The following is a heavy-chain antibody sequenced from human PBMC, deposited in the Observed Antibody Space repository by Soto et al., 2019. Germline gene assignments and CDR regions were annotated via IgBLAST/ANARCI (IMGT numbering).Heavy chain of an antibody. CDR1: GYTFTSYD. J-gene: IGHJ5*02. Sequence: QVQLVQSGAEVKKPGASVKVSCKASGYTFTSYDINWVRQAAGQGLDWMGWMSPNSGNTGYAQKLQGRVTMTRNNSISTAYMELSSLRSDDTAVYYCVGIAAADQTGNWFDPWGQGTLVTVSS. CDR2: MSPNSGNT. CDR3: VGIAAADQTGNWFDP. V-gene: IGHV1-8*01. D-gene: IGHD6-13*01.